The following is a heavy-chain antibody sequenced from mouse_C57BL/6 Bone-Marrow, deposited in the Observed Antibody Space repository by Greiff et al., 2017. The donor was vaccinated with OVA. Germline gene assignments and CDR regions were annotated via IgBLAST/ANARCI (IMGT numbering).Heavy chain of an antibody. J-gene: IGHJ4*01. CDR2: ILPSNGVT. CDR1: ASPFPTSW. V-gene: IGHV1-74*01. D-gene: IGHD3-2*02. Sequence: QVQLQQPGAELVKPGASVKVSCKPSASPFPTSWMHWLKQRPGQGLGWIGRILPSNGVTHSNQKFKGKATLTVDKSSSTAYMQLSSLTSEDSAVYYCAISTAQAFYYYAMDYWGQGTSVTVSS. CDR3: AISTAQAFYYYAMDY.